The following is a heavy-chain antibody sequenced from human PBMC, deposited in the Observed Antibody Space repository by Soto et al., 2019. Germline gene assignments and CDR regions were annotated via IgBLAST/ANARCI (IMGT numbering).Heavy chain of an antibody. CDR1: GGSISSYY. J-gene: IGHJ4*02. D-gene: IGHD3-10*01. V-gene: IGHV4-4*07. CDR3: ARVRARAGGAYYFDY. CDR2: IYTSGST. Sequence: QVQLQESGPGLVKPSETLSLTCTVSGGSISSYYWSWIRQPAGKGLEWIGHIYTSGSTNYNPSLKSRVTMSVDTSKNQFSLKLSSVTAADTAVYYCARVRARAGGAYYFDYWGQGTLVTVSS.